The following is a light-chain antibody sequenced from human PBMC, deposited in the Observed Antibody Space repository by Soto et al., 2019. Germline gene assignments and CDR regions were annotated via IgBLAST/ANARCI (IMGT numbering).Light chain of an antibody. CDR3: QQRSNWPPLFT. V-gene: IGKV3-11*01. CDR2: DAS. Sequence: EIVLTQSPATLSLSPGGRPTLPCRASQSVSSYLAWYQQKPGQAPRLLXYDASNRATGIPARFSGSGSGKDFTLNISSLEPEDFAVYYCQQRSNWPPLFTFGPGTKVDIK. CDR1: QSVSSY. J-gene: IGKJ3*01.